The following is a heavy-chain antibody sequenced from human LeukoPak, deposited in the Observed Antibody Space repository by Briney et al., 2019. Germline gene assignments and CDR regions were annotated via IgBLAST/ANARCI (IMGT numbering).Heavy chain of an antibody. V-gene: IGHV4-38-2*02. D-gene: IGHD3-22*01. CDR1: GYSISSGYH. J-gene: IGHJ1*01. CDR3: ARVVQSTDSSGFYLPEYFQH. CDR2: IYHSGST. Sequence: SETLSLTCTVSGYSISSGYHWGWIQQPPGKGLEWIGSIYHSGSTYYNPSLKSRVTISVDTSKNQFSLKLSSVTAADTAVYYCARVVQSTDSSGFYLPEYFQHWGQGTLVTVSS.